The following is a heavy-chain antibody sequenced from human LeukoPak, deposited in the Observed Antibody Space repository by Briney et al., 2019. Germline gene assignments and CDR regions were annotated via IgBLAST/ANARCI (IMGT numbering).Heavy chain of an antibody. CDR1: GITLSNYG. CDR3: AKRGAVIRVILVGFHKEAYYFDS. Sequence: GGSLRLSCAVSGITLSNYGMSWVRQAPGKGLEWVAGISGSGGSTYYADSVKGRFTISRDNSKNTLYLQMISLRAEDTAVYFCAKRGAVIRVILVGFHKEAYYFDSWGQGALVTVSS. J-gene: IGHJ4*02. D-gene: IGHD3-22*01. V-gene: IGHV3-23*01. CDR2: ISGSGGST.